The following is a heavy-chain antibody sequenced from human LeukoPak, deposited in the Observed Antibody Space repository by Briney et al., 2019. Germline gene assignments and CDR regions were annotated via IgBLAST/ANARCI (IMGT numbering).Heavy chain of an antibody. V-gene: IGHV4-59*01. D-gene: IGHD2-21*02. Sequence: PSETLSLTCTVSGGSISSYYWSWIRQPPGKGLEWIGYIYYSGSTNYNPSLKSRVTISVDTSKNQFSLKLSSATAADTAVYYCARWSHCGGDCYSEGFDYWGQGTLVTVSS. J-gene: IGHJ4*02. CDR3: ARWSHCGGDCYSEGFDY. CDR1: GGSISSYY. CDR2: IYYSGST.